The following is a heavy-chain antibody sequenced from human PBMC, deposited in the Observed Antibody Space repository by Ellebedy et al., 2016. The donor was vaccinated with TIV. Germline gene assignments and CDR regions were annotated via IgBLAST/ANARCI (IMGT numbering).Heavy chain of an antibody. Sequence: MPSETLSLTCTVSGDTFNDRTWWSWVRPPPGEGLEWSGEIYYDANTRHNPSLTGRFTITIDHFRNQFFLTLNSVNAADTAVYYCVRNLVSSGSTWGQGVLVTVSS. CDR1: GDTFNDRTW. J-gene: IGHJ5*02. V-gene: IGHV4-4*02. CDR2: IYYDANT. CDR3: VRNLVSSGST. D-gene: IGHD6-19*01.